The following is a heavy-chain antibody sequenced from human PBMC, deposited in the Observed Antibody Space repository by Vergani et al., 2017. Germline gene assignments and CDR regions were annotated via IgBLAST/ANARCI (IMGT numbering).Heavy chain of an antibody. J-gene: IGHJ5*02. CDR3: ARGRRXAVVAAMPNSWFDP. CDR2: IYHSGST. D-gene: IGHD2-21*02. Sequence: QVQLQESGPGLVKPSETLSLTCAVSGYSISSGYYWGWIRQPPGKGLEWIGSIYHSGSTYYNPSLKSRVTISVDTSKNQFSLKLSSVTAADTAVYYCARGRRXAVVAAMPNSWFDPWSQGTLFTVS. CDR1: GYSISSGYY. V-gene: IGHV4-38-2*01.